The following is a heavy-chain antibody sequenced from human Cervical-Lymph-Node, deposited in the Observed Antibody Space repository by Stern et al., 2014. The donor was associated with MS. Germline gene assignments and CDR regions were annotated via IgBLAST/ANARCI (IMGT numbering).Heavy chain of an antibody. J-gene: IGHJ4*02. Sequence: QLQLQESGPGLVKPSQTLSLTCTVSGGSISSGVYYWTWIRQHPGKGLEWLGYIYYSGSTYYTSSLKSRATISIDTSENQFSLKMHSVTAADTAVYYCAREPDCTNGLCSHYWGQGTLVTVSS. CDR3: AREPDCTNGLCSHY. V-gene: IGHV4-31*03. CDR1: GGSISSGVYY. D-gene: IGHD2-8*01. CDR2: IYYSGST.